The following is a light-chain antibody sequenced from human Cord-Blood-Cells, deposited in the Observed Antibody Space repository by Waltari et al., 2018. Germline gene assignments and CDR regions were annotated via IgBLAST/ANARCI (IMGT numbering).Light chain of an antibody. CDR1: QSLLHSNGYNY. V-gene: IGKV2-28*01. Sequence: DIVMTQSPLSLPVPPGEPASISCRSSQSLLHSNGYNYLDWYLQKPGQSPQLLIYLGSNRASGVPDMFSGSGSGTDFTLKISRVEAEDVGVYYCMQALQTPLTFGGGTKVEIK. J-gene: IGKJ4*01. CDR2: LGS. CDR3: MQALQTPLT.